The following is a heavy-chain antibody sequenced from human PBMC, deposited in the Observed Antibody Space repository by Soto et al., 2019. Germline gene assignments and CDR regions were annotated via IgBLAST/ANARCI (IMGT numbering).Heavy chain of an antibody. CDR1: GFSFDDYA. CDR2: ISWNSANV. V-gene: IGHV3-9*01. D-gene: IGHD3-16*02. Sequence: GGSLRLSCAASGFSFDDYAMHWVRQDPGKGLEWVSGISWNSANVDYADSVKGRFTISRDNAKNALYLQMDSLRAEDTALYYCAKDKSNEELSVYYYNGLDVWGQGTTVTAP. J-gene: IGHJ6*02. CDR3: AKDKSNEELSVYYYNGLDV.